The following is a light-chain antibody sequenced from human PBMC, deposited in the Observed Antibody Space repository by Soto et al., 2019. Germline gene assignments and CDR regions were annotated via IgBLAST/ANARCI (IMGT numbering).Light chain of an antibody. J-gene: IGLJ1*01. Sequence: QSALTQPASVSGSPGQSITISCTGTSSDIGTYNRVSWYQQPPGTAPKLIIYEVRNRPSGVSNRFSGFKSGNTAYLIISGLQAEDEADYFCNSYTTSRTYVFGTGTKVTVL. CDR1: SSDIGTYNR. V-gene: IGLV2-14*01. CDR3: NSYTTSRTYV. CDR2: EVR.